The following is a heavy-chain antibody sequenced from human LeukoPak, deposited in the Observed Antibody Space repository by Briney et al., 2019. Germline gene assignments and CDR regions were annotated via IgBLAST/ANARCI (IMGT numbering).Heavy chain of an antibody. Sequence: GGSLRLSCTASGFTFSSYSMNWVRQAPGKGLEWVSSVSSSGSHIYYADSVKGRFTISRDNAKNSLYLQMNSLRAEETAAYYCARDIAAAARYFGLWGRGTLVTVSS. J-gene: IGHJ2*01. D-gene: IGHD6-13*01. CDR3: ARDIAAAARYFGL. CDR2: VSSSGSHI. CDR1: GFTFSSYS. V-gene: IGHV3-21*01.